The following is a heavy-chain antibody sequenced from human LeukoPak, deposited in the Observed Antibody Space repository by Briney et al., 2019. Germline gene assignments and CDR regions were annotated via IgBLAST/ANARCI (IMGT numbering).Heavy chain of an antibody. V-gene: IGHV3-73*01. CDR2: IRSKANSYAT. Sequence: GGSLKLSCAASGFTFSGSAMHWVRQASGKGLEWVGRIRSKANSYATAYAASVKGRFTISRDDSKNTAYLQMNSLKTEDTAVYYCTRHKLPPGRYYYDSSGYYDYYYGMDVWGQGTTVTVSS. CDR3: TRHKLPPGRYYYDSSGYYDYYYGMDV. J-gene: IGHJ6*02. CDR1: GFTFSGSA. D-gene: IGHD3-22*01.